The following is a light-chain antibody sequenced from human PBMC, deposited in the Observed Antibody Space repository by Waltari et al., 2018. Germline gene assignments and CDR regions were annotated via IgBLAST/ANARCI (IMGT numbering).Light chain of an antibody. CDR3: QHYASAPYS. V-gene: IGKV1-5*03. CDR1: QKINNW. Sequence: DIQLTQSPPSLSASVGDRVTITCRTSQKINNWMAWYQQKPGKAPKLLIYKTSSLQSGVPSRFSGSGSGTDFTLTIGGLLPEDFESYYCQHYASAPYSFGQGTTLEIK. J-gene: IGKJ2*03. CDR2: KTS.